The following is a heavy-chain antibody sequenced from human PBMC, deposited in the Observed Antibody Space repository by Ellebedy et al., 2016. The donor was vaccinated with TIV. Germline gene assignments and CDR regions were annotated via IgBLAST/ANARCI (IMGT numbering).Heavy chain of an antibody. Sequence: AASVKVSCKASGYTFTGYYMHWVRQAPGQGLEWMGWINPNSGGTNYAQKLQGRVTMTTDTSTSTAYMELRSLRSDDTAVYYCARGTSGSYYDADDAFDIWGQGTMVTVSS. CDR2: INPNSGGT. V-gene: IGHV1-2*02. CDR1: GYTFTGYY. D-gene: IGHD1-26*01. J-gene: IGHJ3*02. CDR3: ARGTSGSYYDADDAFDI.